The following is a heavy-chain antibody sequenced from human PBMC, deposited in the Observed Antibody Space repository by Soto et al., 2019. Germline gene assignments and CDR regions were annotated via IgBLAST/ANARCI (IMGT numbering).Heavy chain of an antibody. J-gene: IGHJ4*02. CDR3: AKDLYGDYGGLDY. CDR2: ISGSGGGT. V-gene: IGHV3-23*01. CDR1: GCIFSTYA. D-gene: IGHD4-17*01. Sequence: GGSLRLSCAASGCIFSTYAMSWVRQAPGKGLEWVSGISGSGGGTYYADSVKGRFTISRDNSKNTLYLQMNSLRDEDTAVYYCAKDLYGDYGGLDYWGQGTLVTVSS.